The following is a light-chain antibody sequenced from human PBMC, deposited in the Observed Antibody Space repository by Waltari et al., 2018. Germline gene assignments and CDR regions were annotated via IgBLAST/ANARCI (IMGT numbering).Light chain of an antibody. V-gene: IGLV2-14*03. CDR1: ITPVAFYNI. CDR2: DVS. CDR3: SSYSGSRSCV. Sequence: HSARTQPAPVSGSLGQPITISGTGTITPVAFYNIVSCYQPHPAKAPRLMIYDVSEPPSALSHRFSAYTTRHTASLTISGLVAENDADYLCSSYSGSRSCVFGGGTKLSVL. J-gene: IGLJ3*02.